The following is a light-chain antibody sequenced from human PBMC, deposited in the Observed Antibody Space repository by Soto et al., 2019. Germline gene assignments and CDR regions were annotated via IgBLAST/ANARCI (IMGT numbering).Light chain of an antibody. CDR2: EVS. CDR3: SSYAGSNNYV. J-gene: IGLJ1*01. Sequence: QSALTQPPSASGSPGQSVTISCTGTSSDVGGYSYVSWYQQHPGKAPKLMIYEVSKRPSGVPDRFSGSKSGNTASLTVSGLQAEDGADYYCSSYAGSNNYVFGTGTKVTVL. CDR1: SSDVGGYSY. V-gene: IGLV2-8*01.